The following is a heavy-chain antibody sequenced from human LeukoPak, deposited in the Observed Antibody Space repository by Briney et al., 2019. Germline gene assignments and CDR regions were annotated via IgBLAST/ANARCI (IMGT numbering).Heavy chain of an antibody. D-gene: IGHD3-22*01. CDR1: GFTFSSYA. CDR3: ARRAGDYSHPYDY. V-gene: IGHV3-23*01. Sequence: PGGSLRLSCAASGFTFSSYAIHWVRQAPGKGLEWVSAISGSGGSTYYADSVKGRFTISRDNSKNTLYLQMNSLRAEDTAVYYCARRAGDYSHPYDYWGQGTLVTVSS. J-gene: IGHJ4*02. CDR2: ISGSGGST.